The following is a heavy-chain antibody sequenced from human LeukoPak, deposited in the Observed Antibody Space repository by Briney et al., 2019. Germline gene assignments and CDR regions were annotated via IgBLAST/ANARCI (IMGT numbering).Heavy chain of an antibody. CDR1: GFTFSDYY. D-gene: IGHD1-26*01. Sequence: GGSLRLSCAASGFTFSDYYMSWIRQAPGKGLEWVSYISSSSSYTNYADSVKGRFTISRDNSKNTLYLQMNSLRAEDTAVYYCARDRIVGATTLDYWAREPWSPSPQ. V-gene: IGHV3-11*06. CDR3: ARDRIVGATTLDY. CDR2: ISSSSSYT. J-gene: IGHJ4*02.